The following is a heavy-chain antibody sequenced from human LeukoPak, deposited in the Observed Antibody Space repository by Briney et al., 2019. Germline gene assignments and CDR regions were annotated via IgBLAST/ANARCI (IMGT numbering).Heavy chain of an antibody. D-gene: IGHD4-17*01. V-gene: IGHV4-34*01. J-gene: IGHJ4*02. CDR1: GGSFSGYY. Sequence: SETLSLTCEVYGGSFSGYYWSWIRQPPGKGLEWIGEINHSGSTNYNPSLKSRVTISVDTSKNQFSLKLSSVTAADTAVYYCARRGNYGDYGDYFDYWGQGTLVTVSS. CDR3: ARRGNYGDYGDYFDY. CDR2: INHSGST.